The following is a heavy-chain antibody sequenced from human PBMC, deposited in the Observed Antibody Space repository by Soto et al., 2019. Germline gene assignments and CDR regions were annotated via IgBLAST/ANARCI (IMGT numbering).Heavy chain of an antibody. D-gene: IGHD1-26*01. CDR2: IHSIGST. J-gene: IGHJ4*02. CDR1: GGSISSYY. Sequence: NPSETLSLTCTVSGGSISSYYWGWIRQPPGKGLEWMGHIHSIGSTKYNPSLKSRVTTTVDSSKNQISLKLSSVTAADTAVYYCAAFARSYSYFDNWGQGTLVTVSS. CDR3: AAFARSYSYFDN. V-gene: IGHV4-59*01.